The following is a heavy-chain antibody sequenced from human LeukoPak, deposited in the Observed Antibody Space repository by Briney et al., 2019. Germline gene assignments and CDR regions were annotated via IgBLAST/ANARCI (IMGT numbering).Heavy chain of an antibody. Sequence: GGSLRLSCVASGFIFSSYGMSWVRQAPGKGLEWVSGISGSGGSTYYAASVKGRFTISRDNSKDTLYLQMNSLRAEDTALYYCAKTSKSRYYDSRGYSSEDFWGQGTLVTVSS. D-gene: IGHD3-22*01. CDR2: ISGSGGST. CDR3: AKTSKSRYYDSRGYSSEDF. J-gene: IGHJ4*02. V-gene: IGHV3-23*01. CDR1: GFIFSSYG.